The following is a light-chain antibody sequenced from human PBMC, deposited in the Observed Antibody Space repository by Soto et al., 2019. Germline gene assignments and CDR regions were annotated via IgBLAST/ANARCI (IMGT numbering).Light chain of an antibody. J-gene: IGLJ1*01. CDR1: SSDVGGYNY. Sequence: ALTQPASVSGSPGQSIAISCTGTSSDVGGYNYVSWYQQHPGKAPKLMIYDVSNRPSGVSNRFSGSKSGNTASLTISGLQAEDEADYYCSSYTSSSTLVFGTGTKVTVL. V-gene: IGLV2-14*01. CDR3: SSYTSSSTLV. CDR2: DVS.